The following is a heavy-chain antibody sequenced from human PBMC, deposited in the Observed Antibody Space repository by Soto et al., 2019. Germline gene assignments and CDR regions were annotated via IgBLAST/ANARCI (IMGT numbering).Heavy chain of an antibody. CDR2: VSKSDYT. CDR3: AREDSIIIPAVSDF. V-gene: IGHV3-21*04. Sequence: GSLRLSCVVYGFSFNNYGINWVRQAPGKGLEWVSTVSKSDYTYYSDLVKGRFTISRDNAKNTVSLQMNTLRVEDTAVYFCAREDSIIIPAVSDFWGQGTLVTVSS. J-gene: IGHJ4*02. CDR1: GFSFNNYG. D-gene: IGHD2-2*01.